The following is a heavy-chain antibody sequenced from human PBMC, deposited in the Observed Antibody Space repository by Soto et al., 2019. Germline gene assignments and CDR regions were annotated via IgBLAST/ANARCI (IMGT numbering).Heavy chain of an antibody. D-gene: IGHD4-17*01. J-gene: IGHJ3*02. CDR3: ARGFAPTDAFDI. CDR2: MNPNSGNT. Sequence: GASVKVSCKASGYTFTSYEINWVRQATGQGLEWMGWMNPNSGNTGYAQKFQGRVTMTRNTSISTAYMELSSLRSEDTAVYYCARGFAPTDAFDIRGQGKMVTVS. CDR1: GYTFTSYE. V-gene: IGHV1-8*01.